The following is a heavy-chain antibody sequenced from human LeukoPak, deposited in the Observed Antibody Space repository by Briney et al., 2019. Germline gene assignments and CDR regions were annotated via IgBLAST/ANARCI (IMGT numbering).Heavy chain of an antibody. Sequence: GALVKVSCKASGYTFTSYYMHWVRQAPGQGLEWMGIINPSGGSTSYAQKFQGRVTMTRDMSTGTVYMELSSLRSEDTAVYYCARASGGQNWFDPWGQGTLVTVSS. J-gene: IGHJ5*02. V-gene: IGHV1-46*01. D-gene: IGHD1-26*01. CDR2: INPSGGST. CDR1: GYTFTSYY. CDR3: ARASGGQNWFDP.